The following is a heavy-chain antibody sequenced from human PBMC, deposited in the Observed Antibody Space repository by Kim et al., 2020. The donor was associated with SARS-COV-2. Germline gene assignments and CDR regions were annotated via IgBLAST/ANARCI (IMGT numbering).Heavy chain of an antibody. V-gene: IGHV4-39*07. J-gene: IGHJ3*02. CDR2: IYYSGST. Sequence: SETLSLTCTVSGGSISSSSYYWGWIRQPPGKGLEWIGSIYYSGSTYYNPSLKSRVTISVDTSKNQFSLKLSSVTAADTAVYYCARDRDVLRYFDWLLARGRAHAFDIWGQGTMVTVSS. D-gene: IGHD3-9*01. CDR3: ARDRDVLRYFDWLLARGRAHAFDI. CDR1: GGSISSSSYY.